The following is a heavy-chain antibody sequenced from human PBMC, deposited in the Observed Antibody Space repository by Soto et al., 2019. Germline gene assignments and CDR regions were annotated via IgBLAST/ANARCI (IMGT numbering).Heavy chain of an antibody. Sequence: EVQLVESGGGSIQPGGSLRLSCAASGYAVSDSYMSWVRQAPGRGLQWVSFTYSGGSPSYADSVKGRFTISRDNSKNTLYLQMNSLRVEDTAVYYCARDCRGGSCYPALGAWGQGTLVTVSS. CDR1: GYAVSDSY. D-gene: IGHD2-15*01. CDR2: TYSGGSP. V-gene: IGHV3-53*01. J-gene: IGHJ5*02. CDR3: ARDCRGGSCYPALGA.